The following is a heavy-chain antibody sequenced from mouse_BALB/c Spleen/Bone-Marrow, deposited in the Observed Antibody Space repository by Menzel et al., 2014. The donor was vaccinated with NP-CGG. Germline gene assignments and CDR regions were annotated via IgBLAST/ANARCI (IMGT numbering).Heavy chain of an antibody. Sequence: EVKLMESGPGLVKPSQTVSLTCTVTGISIXTGNYRWSWIRQFPGNKLEWIGXIYYSGTITYNPSLTSRTTITRDTSXNQFFLEMNSLTAEDTATYYCARELYYFDYWGQGTTLTVSS. CDR1: GISIXTGNYR. V-gene: IGHV3-5*02. CDR3: ARELYYFDY. J-gene: IGHJ2*01. CDR2: IYYSGTI.